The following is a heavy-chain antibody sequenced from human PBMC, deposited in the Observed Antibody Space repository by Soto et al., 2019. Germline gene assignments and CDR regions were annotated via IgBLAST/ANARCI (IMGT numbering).Heavy chain of an antibody. D-gene: IGHD1-26*01. J-gene: IGHJ4*02. V-gene: IGHV1-24*01. CDR2: FDAEDGES. CDR1: GYTLTELA. Sequence: QVKLVQSGAEVKKPGASVKVSCKVSGYTLTELAMHWVRQAPGKGLAWKGGFDAEDGESIYAQKCQGRVTMTEDTSTDTAYMELSSLRSEDTAVYYCATFIVGAMIFDYWGQGTLVTVSS. CDR3: ATFIVGAMIFDY.